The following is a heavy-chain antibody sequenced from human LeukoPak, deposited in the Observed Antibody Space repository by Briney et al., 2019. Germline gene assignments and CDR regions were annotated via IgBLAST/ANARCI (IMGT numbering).Heavy chain of an antibody. CDR2: ITHSGST. CDR3: ASHPRPTLTTRRCYDH. Sequence: SGTLSLTCTISGGSFSDYYWTWIRQPPGKRLEWIGEITHSGSTNYNASLKSRVTISQDPSNNQLSLKLSSVTVADAAVYYCASHPRPTLTTRRCYDHWGQGTLVTVSS. CDR1: GGSFSDYY. V-gene: IGHV4-34*01. D-gene: IGHD4/OR15-4a*01. J-gene: IGHJ4*02.